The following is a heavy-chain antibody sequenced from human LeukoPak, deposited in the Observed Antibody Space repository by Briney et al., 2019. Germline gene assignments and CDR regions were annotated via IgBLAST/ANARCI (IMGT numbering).Heavy chain of an antibody. J-gene: IGHJ4*02. V-gene: IGHV3-23*01. D-gene: IGHD6-13*01. Sequence: GGTLRLSCAASGFTFSSYGMSWVRQAPGKGLEWVSAISGSGGSTYYADSVKGRFTISRDNSKNTLYLQMNSLRAEDTAVYYCAKRGGMYPAHYFDYWGQGTLVTVSS. CDR3: AKRGGMYPAHYFDY. CDR1: GFTFSSYG. CDR2: ISGSGGST.